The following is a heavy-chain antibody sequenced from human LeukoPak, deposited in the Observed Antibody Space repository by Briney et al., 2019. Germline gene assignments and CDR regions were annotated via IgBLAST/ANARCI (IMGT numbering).Heavy chain of an antibody. J-gene: IGHJ4*02. CDR2: LSIRNIII. D-gene: IGHD4-23*01. CDR3: ASGGNYAGVAALFRH. CDR1: GFNFSASY. V-gene: IGHV3-11*01. Sequence: GGSLRLSCEASGFNFSASYMAWIRLTPGKRLEWVSYLSIRNIIINYADSVRGRFIISRDDTKKSLYLQMNNLRIEDTAIYYCASGGNYAGVAALFRHWGQGSLVTVSS.